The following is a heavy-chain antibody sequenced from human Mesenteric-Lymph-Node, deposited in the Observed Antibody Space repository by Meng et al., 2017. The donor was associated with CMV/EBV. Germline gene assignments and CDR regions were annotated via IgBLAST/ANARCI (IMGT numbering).Heavy chain of an antibody. Sequence: SVKVSCKASDYTFTSDYFHWVRQAPGQGLEWMGRIIPILGIANYAQKFQGRVTITADKSTSTAYMELSSLRSEDTAVYYCARDYGSGSYSGHYYGMDVWGQGTTVTVSS. J-gene: IGHJ6*02. CDR1: DYTFTSDY. D-gene: IGHD3-10*01. V-gene: IGHV1-69*04. CDR3: ARDYGSGSYSGHYYGMDV. CDR2: IIPILGIA.